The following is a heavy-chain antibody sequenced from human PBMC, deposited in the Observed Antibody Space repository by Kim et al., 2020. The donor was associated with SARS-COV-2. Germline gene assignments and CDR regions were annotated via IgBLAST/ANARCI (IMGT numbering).Heavy chain of an antibody. D-gene: IGHD7-27*01. Sequence: SETLSLTCTVSGGSISSGGYYWSWIRQHPGKGLEWIGYIYYSGSTYYNPSLKSRVTTAVDTSKNQFSLKLSSVTAADTAVYYCARATGLGYFDYWGQGTLVTVSS. CDR1: GGSISSGGYY. CDR3: ARATGLGYFDY. J-gene: IGHJ4*02. CDR2: IYYSGST. V-gene: IGHV4-31*03.